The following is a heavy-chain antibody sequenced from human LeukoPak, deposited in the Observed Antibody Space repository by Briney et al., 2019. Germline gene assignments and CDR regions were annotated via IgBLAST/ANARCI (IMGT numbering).Heavy chain of an antibody. CDR1: GGTFSSYA. V-gene: IGHV1-69*04. CDR3: ARARGDLLYYFDY. CDR2: IIPILGIA. J-gene: IGHJ4*02. Sequence: GASVKVSCKASGGTFSSYAISWVRQAPGQGLEWMGRIIPILGIANYAQKFQGRVTITADKSTSTAYMELSGLRSEDTAVYYCARARGDLLYYFDYWGQGTLVTVSS. D-gene: IGHD4-17*01.